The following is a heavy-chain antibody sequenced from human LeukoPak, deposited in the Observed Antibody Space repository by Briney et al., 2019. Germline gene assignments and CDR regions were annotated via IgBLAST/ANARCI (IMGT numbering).Heavy chain of an antibody. CDR2: FSGSGGST. D-gene: IGHD3-22*01. J-gene: IGHJ4*02. Sequence: GGSLRLSCAASGFTFSSYAMSWVRQAPGKGLEWVSAFSGSGGSTYYADSVKGRFTISRDNSKNTLYLQMNSLRAEDTAVYYCAKDDYYDSSGYYFRYYFDYWGQGTLVTVSS. CDR1: GFTFSSYA. CDR3: AKDDYYDSSGYYFRYYFDY. V-gene: IGHV3-23*01.